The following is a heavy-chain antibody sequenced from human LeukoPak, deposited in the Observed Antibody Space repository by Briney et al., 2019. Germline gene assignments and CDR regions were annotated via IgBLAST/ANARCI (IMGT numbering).Heavy chain of an antibody. D-gene: IGHD3-10*01. CDR1: GGTFSSYA. V-gene: IGHV1-69*13. CDR3: ARLATSGYYYYYGMDV. CDR2: IIPIFGTA. Sequence: EASVKVSCKASGGTFSSYAISWVRQAPGQGLEWMGGIIPIFGTANYAQKFQGRVTITADESTSTAYMELSSLRSEDTAVYYCARLATSGYYYYYGMDVWGQGTTVTVSS. J-gene: IGHJ6*02.